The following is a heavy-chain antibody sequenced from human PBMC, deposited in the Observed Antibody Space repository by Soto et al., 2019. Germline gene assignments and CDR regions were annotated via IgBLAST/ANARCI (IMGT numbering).Heavy chain of an antibody. CDR3: ARDYIAIIAARPDPYYYYGMDV. V-gene: IGHV1-18*01. J-gene: IGHJ6*02. Sequence: GASVKVSCKASGYTFTSYGISWVRQAPGQGLEWMGWISAYNGNTNYAQKLQGRVTMTTDTSTSTAYMELRSLRSDDTAVYYCARDYIAIIAARPDPYYYYGMDVWGQGTTVTVSS. CDR2: ISAYNGNT. D-gene: IGHD6-6*01. CDR1: GYTFTSYG.